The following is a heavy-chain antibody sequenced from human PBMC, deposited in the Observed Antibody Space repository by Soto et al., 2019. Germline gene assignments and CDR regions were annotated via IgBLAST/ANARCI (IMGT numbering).Heavy chain of an antibody. CDR3: ALSLLGLSSCVDY. CDR2: ISHDGSNK. Sequence: GGSLRLSCAASGFTFSSYGMHWVRQAPGKGLEWVAVISHDGSNKYYAESVKGRFTISXXXXXXTXYXQXXXLGAXDTAVYYCALSLLGLSSCVDYRGQGTLVTVSS. J-gene: IGHJ4*02. V-gene: IGHV3-30*03. CDR1: GFTFSSYG. D-gene: IGHD6-13*01.